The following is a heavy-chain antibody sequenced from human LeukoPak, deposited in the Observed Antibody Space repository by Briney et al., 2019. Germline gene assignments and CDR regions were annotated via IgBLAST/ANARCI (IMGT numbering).Heavy chain of an antibody. Sequence: PGWSLRLSCTTSGFNFGGHAMTWVRQVPGKGLEWVGFIRSKAYRGTTEYAASVKGRFTISRDDSKSVVYLQMNSLKSEDTAVYYCSRGPIQLWVHNGVDVWGQGTTVTVSS. V-gene: IGHV3-49*04. CDR1: GFNFGGHA. J-gene: IGHJ6*02. CDR3: SRGPIQLWVHNGVDV. CDR2: IRSKAYRGTT. D-gene: IGHD5-18*01.